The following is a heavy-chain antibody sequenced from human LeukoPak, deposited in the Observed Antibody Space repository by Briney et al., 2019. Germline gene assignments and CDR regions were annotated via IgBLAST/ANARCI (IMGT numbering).Heavy chain of an antibody. CDR1: GYTFTSCN. Sequence: ASVRVSCKASGYTFTSCNMHLVRQAPGQGLEWMGIINPSTGSTTYAQKFQDRVTMTRDTSTSTVYMDLSSLRSEDTAVYYCASEPAAGYNWFDPWGQRTLVTVSS. D-gene: IGHD6-25*01. V-gene: IGHV1-46*01. CDR3: ASEPAAGYNWFDP. CDR2: INPSTGST. J-gene: IGHJ5*02.